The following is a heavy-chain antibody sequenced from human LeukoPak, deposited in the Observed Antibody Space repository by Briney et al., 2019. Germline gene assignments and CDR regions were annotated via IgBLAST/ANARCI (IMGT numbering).Heavy chain of an antibody. CDR3: AKDHLMYVVPAAKSWFDP. Sequence: GGSLRLSCAASGFTFSSYGMHWVRQAPGKGLEWVAFIRYDGSNKYYADSVKGRITISRDNSKNTLYLQMNSLRAEDTAVYYCAKDHLMYVVPAAKSWFDPWGQGTLVTVSS. D-gene: IGHD2-2*01. V-gene: IGHV3-30*02. CDR1: GFTFSSYG. CDR2: IRYDGSNK. J-gene: IGHJ5*02.